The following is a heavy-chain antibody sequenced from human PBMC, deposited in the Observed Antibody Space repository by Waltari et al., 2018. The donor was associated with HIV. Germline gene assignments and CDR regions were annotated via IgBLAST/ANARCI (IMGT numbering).Heavy chain of an antibody. J-gene: IGHJ2*01. CDR2: IYYSGST. Sequence: QLQLQESGPGLVKPSETLSLTCTVSGGSISSSSYYWGWIRQPPGKGLEWIGSIYYSGSTYYNPSLKSRVTISVDTSKNQFSLKLSSVTAADTAVYYCARLLVNYYDSSGYPLWYFDLWGRGTLVTVSS. CDR1: GGSISSSSYY. CDR3: ARLLVNYYDSSGYPLWYFDL. D-gene: IGHD3-22*01. V-gene: IGHV4-39*07.